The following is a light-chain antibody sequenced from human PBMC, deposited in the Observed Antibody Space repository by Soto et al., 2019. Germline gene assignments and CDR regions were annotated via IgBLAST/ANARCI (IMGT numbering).Light chain of an antibody. V-gene: IGKV2-28*01. Sequence: DIVLTQSPLSLPVTPGEPASISCRSSQSLLHSNGNIHLDWYLQKPGQSPQLLIYLGSIRASGVPARFSGSGSGTDFTLKITRVEAEDVGVYYCMQAVQAPRTFGQGTKVEIK. CDR2: LGS. J-gene: IGKJ1*01. CDR3: MQAVQAPRT. CDR1: QSLLHSNGNIH.